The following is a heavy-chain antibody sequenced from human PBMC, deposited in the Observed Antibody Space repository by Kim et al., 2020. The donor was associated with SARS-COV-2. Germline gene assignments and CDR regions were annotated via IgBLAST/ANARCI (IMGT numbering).Heavy chain of an antibody. V-gene: IGHV3-9*01. CDR1: GFTFDDYA. CDR2: ISWNSGSI. Sequence: GGSLRLSCAASGFTFDDYAMHWVRQAPGKGLEWVSGISWNSGSIGYADSVKGRFTISRDNAKNSLYLQMNSLRAEDTAVYYCAKDISSSSGSFHYWRQGTLITVSS. D-gene: IGHD6-6*01. CDR3: AKDISSSSGSFHY. J-gene: IGHJ4*02.